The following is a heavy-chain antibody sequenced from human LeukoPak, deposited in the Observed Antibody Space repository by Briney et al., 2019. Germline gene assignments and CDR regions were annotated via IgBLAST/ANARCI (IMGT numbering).Heavy chain of an antibody. CDR2: IIPIFGTA. V-gene: IGHV1-69*13. CDR1: GGTFSSYA. CDR3: ARRKYCSSTSCYGDMGMDV. J-gene: IGHJ6*03. D-gene: IGHD2-2*01. Sequence: GASVKVSCKASGGTFSSYAISWVRQAPGQGLEWMGGIIPIFGTANYAQKFQGRVTITADESTSTAYMELSSLRSEDTAVYYCARRKYCSSTSCYGDMGMDVWGKGTTVTVSS.